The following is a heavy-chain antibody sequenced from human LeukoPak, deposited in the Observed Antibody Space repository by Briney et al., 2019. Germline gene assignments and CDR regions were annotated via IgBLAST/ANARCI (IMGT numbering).Heavy chain of an antibody. CDR2: IGGSGDFT. V-gene: IGHV3-23*01. Sequence: GGSLRLSCAASGFTFSTYAMSWVRQAPGKGLEWVSAIGGSGDFTYYAEYVRGRFTISRDSSEKTLYLQMNSLRAEDTAVYYCAKADRGWGVITKDWGQGTLVTVSS. CDR3: AKADRGWGVITKD. CDR1: GFTFSTYA. J-gene: IGHJ4*02. D-gene: IGHD3-10*01.